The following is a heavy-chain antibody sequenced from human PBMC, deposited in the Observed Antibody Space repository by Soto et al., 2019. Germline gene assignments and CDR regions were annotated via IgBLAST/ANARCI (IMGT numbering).Heavy chain of an antibody. CDR3: VRDGTKTLRDWFDP. Sequence: SETLSLTCTVSVASISGFYWSWIRKSAGKGLEWIGRIYATGTTDYNPSLKSRVMMSVDTSKKQFSLKLRSVTAADTAVYYCVRDGTKTLRDWFDPWGQGISVTVSS. CDR1: VASISGFY. CDR2: IYATGTT. D-gene: IGHD1-1*01. V-gene: IGHV4-4*07. J-gene: IGHJ5*02.